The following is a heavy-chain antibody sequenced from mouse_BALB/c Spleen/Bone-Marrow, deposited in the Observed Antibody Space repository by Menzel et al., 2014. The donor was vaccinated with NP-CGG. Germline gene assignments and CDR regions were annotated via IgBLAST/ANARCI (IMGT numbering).Heavy chain of an antibody. V-gene: IGHV1-54*03. D-gene: IGHD1-1*01. J-gene: IGHJ3*01. CDR3: AREIITSFAY. CDR2: INPGSGGT. CDR1: GYAFTNYL. Sequence: VQFQQSGAELVRPGTSVKVSCKASGYAFTNYLIEWVKQRPGQGLEWIGVINPGSGGTNYNEKFKGKATLTADKSSSTAYMQLSSLTSDDSAVYFCAREIITSFAYWGQGTLVTVSA.